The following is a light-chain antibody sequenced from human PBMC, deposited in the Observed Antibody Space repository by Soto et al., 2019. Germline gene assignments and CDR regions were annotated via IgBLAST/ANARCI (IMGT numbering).Light chain of an antibody. V-gene: IGLV3-1*01. J-gene: IGLJ3*02. CDR3: ATWDDSLNGWV. CDR2: QDT. CDR1: KLGEKY. Sequence: SYELTQPPSVSVSPGQTASITCSGDKLGEKYACWYQQKPGQSPVLVIYQDTKRPSGIPERFSGSNSGNTATLTISGTQSEDEADYYCATWDDSLNGWVFGGGTKLTVL.